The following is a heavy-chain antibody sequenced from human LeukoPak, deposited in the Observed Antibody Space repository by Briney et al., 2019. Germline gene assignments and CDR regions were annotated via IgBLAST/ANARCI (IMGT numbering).Heavy chain of an antibody. CDR3: AHGAMYQLDY. CDR1: GFTFDRFT. D-gene: IGHD2-2*01. V-gene: IGHV3-43*01. CDR2: INRRGHT. J-gene: IGHJ4*02. Sequence: GGSLRLSCAASGFTFDRFTIHWVRQTPGKGLEWVSLINRRGHTFYADSVKGRFTISRDNSRNSVFLQMNSLRAEDTAVYYCAHGAMYQLDYWGQGTLATVSS.